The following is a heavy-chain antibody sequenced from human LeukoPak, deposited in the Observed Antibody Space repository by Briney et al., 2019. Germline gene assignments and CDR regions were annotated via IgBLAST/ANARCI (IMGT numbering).Heavy chain of an antibody. V-gene: IGHV1-18*01. J-gene: IGHJ4*02. Sequence: ASVKVSCKASGYTFTSYGISWVRQAPGQGLEWMGWISTYNGNTNYAQKLQGRVTMTTDTSTSTAYMELRSLRSDDTAVYYCARMYYDILTGYSYFDYWSQGTLDTVSS. CDR1: GYTFTSYG. CDR3: ARMYYDILTGYSYFDY. CDR2: ISTYNGNT. D-gene: IGHD3-9*01.